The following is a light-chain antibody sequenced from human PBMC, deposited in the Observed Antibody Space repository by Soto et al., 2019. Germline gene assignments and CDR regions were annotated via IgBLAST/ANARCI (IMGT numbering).Light chain of an antibody. V-gene: IGKV1-6*01. CDR1: QDTGTD. Sequence: IQMTQSPSSVSASVGDRVTITCRASQDTGTDLGWYQQKPGKAPKLLIYATSILQGGVPSRFSGSGSGTDFTLTISNLQPEDFATYYCLQDHSGLSFGGGTKVEIK. J-gene: IGKJ4*01. CDR3: LQDHSGLS. CDR2: ATS.